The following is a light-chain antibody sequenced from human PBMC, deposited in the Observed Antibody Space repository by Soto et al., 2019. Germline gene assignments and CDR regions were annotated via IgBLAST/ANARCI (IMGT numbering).Light chain of an antibody. CDR3: SSFTGSTSFV. J-gene: IGLJ1*01. CDR1: SSDVGAYNY. CDR2: DVS. V-gene: IGLV2-14*03. Sequence: QSVLTQPASVSGSPGQSITISCTGTSSDVGAYNYVSWYQQHPGKVPKLMIYDVSDRPSGVSNRFSGSKSGNTASLTISGLQFEDEADYYCSSFTGSTSFVFGTGTK.